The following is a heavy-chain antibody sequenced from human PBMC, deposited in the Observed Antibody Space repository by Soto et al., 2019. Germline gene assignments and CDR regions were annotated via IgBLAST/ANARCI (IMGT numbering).Heavy chain of an antibody. Sequence: GGSRSLACAASGFSFSSYAMTWVRQAPGRGLEWVSAISGSGSPTYYADSVKGRFTISRDNSKNTLYLQMNSLRADDTAVYYCARDMSGGTYNYYYGMDVWGQGTTVTVSS. CDR2: ISGSGSPT. CDR1: GFSFSSYA. CDR3: ARDMSGGTYNYYYGMDV. J-gene: IGHJ6*02. D-gene: IGHD1-26*01. V-gene: IGHV3-23*01.